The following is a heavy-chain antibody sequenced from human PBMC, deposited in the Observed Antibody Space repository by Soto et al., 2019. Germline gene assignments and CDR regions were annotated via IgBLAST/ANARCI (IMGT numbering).Heavy chain of an antibody. V-gene: IGHV4-34*01. Sequence: PSETLSLTCALHGGSFSGYYCRWIRQPPGKGLEWIGEMNHSGSTNYNPSLKSRVTISVDTSKNQFSLKLSSLTAADTAVYYCARGVAIDYWGQGTLVTVSS. CDR2: MNHSGST. D-gene: IGHD2-15*01. CDR3: ARGVAIDY. J-gene: IGHJ4*02. CDR1: GGSFSGYY.